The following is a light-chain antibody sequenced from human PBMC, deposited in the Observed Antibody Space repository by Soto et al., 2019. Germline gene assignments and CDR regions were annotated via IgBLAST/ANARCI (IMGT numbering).Light chain of an antibody. CDR3: HQRSDWPRA. CDR1: QSIRDL. J-gene: IGKJ1*01. CDR2: DAS. V-gene: IGKV3-11*01. Sequence: EIVLTQSPATLSLSPGERATLSCRASQSIRDLLAWYQHRPGQSPMLLIYDASIRAAGIPTRFSGSGSGTDFTLTISSLEPEDFAIYYCHQRSDWPRAFGQGTRVEIK.